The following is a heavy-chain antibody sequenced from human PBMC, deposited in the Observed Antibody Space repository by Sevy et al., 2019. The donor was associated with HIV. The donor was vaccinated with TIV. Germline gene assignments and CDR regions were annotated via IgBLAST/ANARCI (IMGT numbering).Heavy chain of an antibody. CDR3: ARAPSGSQGPGQYFQH. CDR1: GYTFNSYV. J-gene: IGHJ1*01. V-gene: IGHV1-18*01. CDR2: ISGYNGDT. Sequence: ASVKVSCKASGYTFNSYVIIWVRQAPGQGLEWMGKISGYNGDTKYGQKFQGRVTMTTDPSTSTAYMELRSLKSDDTAVYYCARAPSGSQGPGQYFQHWGRAPWSPSPQ. D-gene: IGHD1-26*01.